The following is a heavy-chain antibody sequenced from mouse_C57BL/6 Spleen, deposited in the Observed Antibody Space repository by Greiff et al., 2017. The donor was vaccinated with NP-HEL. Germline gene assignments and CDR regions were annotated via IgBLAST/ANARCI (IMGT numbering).Heavy chain of an antibody. D-gene: IGHD3-1*01. CDR3: ARNSFPLGY. CDR2: ISGGGGNT. J-gene: IGHJ2*01. V-gene: IGHV5-9*04. CDR1: GFTFSSYT. Sequence: EVKLVESGGGLVKPGGSLKLSCAASGFTFSSYTMSWVRQTPEKRLEWVATISGGGGNTYYPDSVKGRFTISRDNAKNTLYLQMSSLRSEDTAVYYCARNSFPLGYWGQGTTLTVSS.